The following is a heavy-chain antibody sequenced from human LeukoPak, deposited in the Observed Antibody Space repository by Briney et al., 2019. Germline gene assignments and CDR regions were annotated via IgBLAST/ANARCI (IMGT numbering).Heavy chain of an antibody. D-gene: IGHD5-12*01. J-gene: IGHJ3*02. CDR1: GGSISSHY. V-gene: IGHV4-59*11. CDR3: ARDYNGYDWEDAFDI. CDR2: IYYSGST. Sequence: SETLSLTCTVSGGSISSHYWSWIRQPPGKGLEWIGYIYYSGSTNYNPSLKSRVTISVDTSKNQFSLKLSSVTAADTAVYYCARDYNGYDWEDAFDIWGQGTMVTVSS.